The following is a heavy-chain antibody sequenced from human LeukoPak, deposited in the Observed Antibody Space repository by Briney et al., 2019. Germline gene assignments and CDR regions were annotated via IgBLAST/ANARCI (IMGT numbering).Heavy chain of an antibody. CDR3: AKDGPYTIPLRGLAY. J-gene: IGHJ4*02. Sequence: PGGSLRLSCEASGFTFSSYAMSWVRQAPGKGLEWVSGISGSGGSTYYADSVRGRFTISRDNSKNTLYLQMNSLRAEDTAVYYCAKDGPYTIPLRGLAYWGQGSLVTVSS. V-gene: IGHV3-23*01. CDR1: GFTFSSYA. D-gene: IGHD4-17*01. CDR2: ISGSGGST.